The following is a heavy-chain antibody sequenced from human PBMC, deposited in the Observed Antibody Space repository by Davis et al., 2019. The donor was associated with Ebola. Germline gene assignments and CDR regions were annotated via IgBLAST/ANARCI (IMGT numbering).Heavy chain of an antibody. D-gene: IGHD5-24*01. Sequence: ASVKVSCKAPGYTFTNYAMHWVRQAPGQRLEWMGWIHGGNGNRKYSQKFQGRVTITMDTSTSTAYMEVGSLRSDDTAVYYCARAQFPTSSDHWGQGTLVTVSS. J-gene: IGHJ4*02. V-gene: IGHV1-3*01. CDR1: GYTFTNYA. CDR2: IHGGNGNR. CDR3: ARAQFPTSSDH.